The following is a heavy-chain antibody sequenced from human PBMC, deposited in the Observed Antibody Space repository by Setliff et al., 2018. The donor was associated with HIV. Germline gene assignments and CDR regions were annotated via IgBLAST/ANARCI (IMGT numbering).Heavy chain of an antibody. J-gene: IGHJ4*02. Sequence: SETLSLTCAVSSESIVSYYWNWIRQPPGRGLEWIGYIHTSGRTKYNPSLKSRLTILVDTSKNQFSLKLSSVTAADTAVYYCAIRGSPTVVTPHFDYWGQGTLVTVSS. D-gene: IGHD4-17*01. V-gene: IGHV4-4*08. CDR1: SESIVSYY. CDR3: AIRGSPTVVTPHFDY. CDR2: IHTSGRT.